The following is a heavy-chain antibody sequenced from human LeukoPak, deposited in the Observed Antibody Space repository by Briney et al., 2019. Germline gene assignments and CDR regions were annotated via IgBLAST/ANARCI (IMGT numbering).Heavy chain of an antibody. V-gene: IGHV4-34*01. J-gene: IGHJ4*02. Sequence: SETPSLTCAVYGGSFSGYYWSWIRQPPGKGLEWIGEINHSGSTNYNPSLKSRVTISVDTSKNQFSLKLSSVTAADTAVYYCARRSSDSFDYWGQGTLVTVSS. CDR1: GGSFSGYY. CDR2: INHSGST. CDR3: ARRSSDSFDY. D-gene: IGHD2-15*01.